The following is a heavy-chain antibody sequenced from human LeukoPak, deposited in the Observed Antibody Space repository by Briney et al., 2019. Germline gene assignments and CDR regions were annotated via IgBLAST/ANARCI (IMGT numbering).Heavy chain of an antibody. J-gene: IGHJ5*02. Sequence: SETLSLTCTVAGDSISSGGYYWSWIRQHPGKGLEWIGYIYYSGSTYYNPSLKSRVTISVDTSKNQFSLKLSSVTAADTAVYYCARAGDSNWFDPWGQGTLVTVSS. CDR2: IYYSGST. CDR3: ARAGDSNWFDP. V-gene: IGHV4-31*03. D-gene: IGHD4-17*01. CDR1: GDSISSGGYY.